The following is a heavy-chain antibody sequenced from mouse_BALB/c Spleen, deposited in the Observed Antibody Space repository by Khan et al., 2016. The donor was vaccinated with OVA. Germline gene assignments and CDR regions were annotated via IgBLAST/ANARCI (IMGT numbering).Heavy chain of an antibody. Sequence: EVQLQESGPGLVKPSQSLSLTCTVTGYSITSGYGCYWIRQFPGNKLEWMGHIRYSVSTNYNPPFKSRISITRDTSKNQSFLHLNAVTTEDTATYYCARAARIKYWGQGTTLTVSS. CDR2: IRYSVST. CDR1: GYSITSGYG. D-gene: IGHD1-2*01. CDR3: ARAARIKY. V-gene: IGHV3-1*02. J-gene: IGHJ2*01.